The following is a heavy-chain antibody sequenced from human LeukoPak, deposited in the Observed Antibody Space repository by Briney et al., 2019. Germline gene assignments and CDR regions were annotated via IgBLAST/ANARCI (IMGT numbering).Heavy chain of an antibody. D-gene: IGHD6-6*01. Sequence: GGSLRLSFAASGFTVSSYGMHWVRQAPGKGLEWVAFIRYDGSNKYYADSVKGRFTISRDNSKNTLYLKMNSLRAEDTAVYYCAKAMSSIAARWFDPWGQGTLVTVSS. J-gene: IGHJ5*02. CDR2: IRYDGSNK. CDR1: GFTVSSYG. CDR3: AKAMSSIAARWFDP. V-gene: IGHV3-30*02.